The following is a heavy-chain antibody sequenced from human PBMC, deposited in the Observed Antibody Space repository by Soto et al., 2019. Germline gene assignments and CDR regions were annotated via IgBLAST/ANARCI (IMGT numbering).Heavy chain of an antibody. CDR3: ARVDSSGYQLFDY. CDR1: GGSISSGDYY. J-gene: IGHJ4*02. D-gene: IGHD3-22*01. V-gene: IGHV4-30-4*01. CDR2: IYYSGST. Sequence: SETLSLTCTVSGGSISSGDYYWSWIRQPPGKGLEWIGYIYYSGSTYYNPSLKSRVTISVDTSKNQFSLKLSSVTAADTAVYYCARVDSSGYQLFDYWGQGTLVTVSS.